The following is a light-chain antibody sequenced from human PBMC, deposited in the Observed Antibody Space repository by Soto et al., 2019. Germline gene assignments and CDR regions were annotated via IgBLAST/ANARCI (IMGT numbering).Light chain of an antibody. V-gene: IGKV3-15*01. CDR3: QHYGSSRT. Sequence: EIVMTQSPATLSVSPGEGATLSCRASQSVSSKLAWYQQKPGQAPRLLIYGASTRATGIPARFSGSGSGTDFTLTISRLEPEDFAVYYCQHYGSSRTFGQGTKVDIK. CDR1: QSVSSK. J-gene: IGKJ1*01. CDR2: GAS.